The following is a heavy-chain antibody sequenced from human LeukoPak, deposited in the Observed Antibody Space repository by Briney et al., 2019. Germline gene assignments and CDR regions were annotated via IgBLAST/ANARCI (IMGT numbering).Heavy chain of an antibody. J-gene: IGHJ4*02. CDR3: ARPSRAAAGTL. CDR2: TLHSGST. V-gene: IGHV4-30-2*03. Sequence: SQTLSLTCTVSGAAISSGAFSWNCVRQLPGKGLEWIGYTLHSGSTYYNPSLKSRVTISVDTSKHQFSLKLSSVTAADTAVYYCARPSRAAAGTLWGQGTLVTVSS. D-gene: IGHD6-13*01. CDR1: GAAISSGAFS.